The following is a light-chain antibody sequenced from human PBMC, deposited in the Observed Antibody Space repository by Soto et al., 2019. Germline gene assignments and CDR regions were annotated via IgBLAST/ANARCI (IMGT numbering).Light chain of an antibody. CDR1: SGHSSYI. Sequence: QLVLTQSSSASASLGSSVNLTCTLSSGHSSYIIAWHQQQPGKAPRYLMKLEGSGSYNKGSGVPDRFSGSSSGADCYLIISNLQFEDEADYYCETWDSNIHWVFGGGTKLTVL. CDR2: LEGSGSY. J-gene: IGLJ3*02. CDR3: ETWDSNIHWV. V-gene: IGLV4-60*02.